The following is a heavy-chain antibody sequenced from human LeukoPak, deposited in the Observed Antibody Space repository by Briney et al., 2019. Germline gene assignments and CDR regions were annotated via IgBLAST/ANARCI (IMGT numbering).Heavy chain of an antibody. J-gene: IGHJ3*01. V-gene: IGHV4-4*09. Sequence: SETLSLTCTVSGGSISSYYWSWIRQPPGKGLEWIGYIYTSGSTNYNPSLKSRVTISVDTSKNQFSLKLSSVTAADTAVCYCARSYYYDAWGQGTMVTVSS. CDR2: IYTSGST. CDR1: GGSISSYY. D-gene: IGHD3-10*01. CDR3: ARSYYYDA.